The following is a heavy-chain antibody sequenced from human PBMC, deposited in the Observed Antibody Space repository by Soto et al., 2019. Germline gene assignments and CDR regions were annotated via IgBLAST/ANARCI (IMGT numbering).Heavy chain of an antibody. Sequence: PGGSLRLSCVGSGFNFRPYAMSWVRQAPEKGLEWVSGISASGDRTYYADSVKGRFTISRDNAKNSLYLQMNSLRAEDTAVYYCARAPTPYDYGEYYYYYYYMDVWGKGTTVTVSS. CDR2: ISASGDRT. D-gene: IGHD4-17*01. CDR3: ARAPTPYDYGEYYYYYYYMDV. V-gene: IGHV3-23*01. J-gene: IGHJ6*03. CDR1: GFNFRPYA.